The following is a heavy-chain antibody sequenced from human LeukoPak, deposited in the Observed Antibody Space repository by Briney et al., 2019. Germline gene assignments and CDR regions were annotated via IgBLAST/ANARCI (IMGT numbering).Heavy chain of an antibody. Sequence: SETLSLTCAVYGGSFSGYYWSWIRQPPGKGLEWIGEINHSGSTNYNPSLKSRVTISVDTSKNQFSLKLSSVTAADTAAYYCARGRWTGYFDYWGQGTLVTVSS. V-gene: IGHV4-34*01. J-gene: IGHJ4*02. CDR3: ARGRWTGYFDY. D-gene: IGHD3/OR15-3a*01. CDR2: INHSGST. CDR1: GGSFSGYY.